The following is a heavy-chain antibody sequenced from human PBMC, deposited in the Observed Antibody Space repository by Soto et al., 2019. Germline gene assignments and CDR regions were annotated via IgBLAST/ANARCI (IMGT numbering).Heavy chain of an antibody. D-gene: IGHD3-3*01. CDR2: ISPYNGNT. J-gene: IGHJ5*01. CDR1: GYTFTSYS. CDR3: ARDVDVFWSGYSTPTSLYNCFDS. Sequence: QVQLVQSGAEVKKPGASVKVSCKASGYTFTSYSISWVRQAPGQGLEWMGWISPYNGNTNYAQEFQGRVTMTTDTSTSTAYLDLRSLRADDTAVYYCARDVDVFWSGYSTPTSLYNCFDSWCEEALVTVSS. V-gene: IGHV1-18*01.